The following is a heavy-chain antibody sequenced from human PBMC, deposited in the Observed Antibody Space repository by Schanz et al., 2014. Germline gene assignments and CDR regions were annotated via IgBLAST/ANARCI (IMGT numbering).Heavy chain of an antibody. Sequence: EVHLLESGGGLVEPGGSLRLSCATSGFSLDIFAVSWVRQAPGKGLEWVANIKEDGSVKDYVDSVKGRFTISRDNAKNSLYLEMNSLRAEDTALYYCVRDSFFAFDYWGQGTLVTVSS. J-gene: IGHJ4*02. D-gene: IGHD3-3*01. CDR2: IKEDGSVK. CDR1: GFSLDIFA. CDR3: VRDSFFAFDY. V-gene: IGHV3-7*01.